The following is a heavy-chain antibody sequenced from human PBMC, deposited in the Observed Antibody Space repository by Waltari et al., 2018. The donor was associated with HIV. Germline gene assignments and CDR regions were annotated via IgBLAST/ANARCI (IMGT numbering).Heavy chain of an antibody. CDR1: GFNFSGYG. Sequence: QVQLVESGGGVVQPGGSLRLSCVASGFNFSGYGMHWVPQGPGKGLEWGTFIRLCGCSKSYLRSVNGRFTISRDNSKNIVYLQMNSLRPEDTAIYYCSKDLLTNIRGGAFDPWGQGTLVTVSS. CDR3: SKDLLTNIRGGAFDP. CDR2: IRLCGCSK. V-gene: IGHV3-30*02. J-gene: IGHJ5*02. D-gene: IGHD3-10*01.